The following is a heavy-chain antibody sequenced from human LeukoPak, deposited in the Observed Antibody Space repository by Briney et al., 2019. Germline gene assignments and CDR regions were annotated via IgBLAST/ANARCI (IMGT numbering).Heavy chain of an antibody. CDR3: AKAPVTTCSGAYCYPFDY. V-gene: IGHV3-7*01. CDR2: IKQDGSEK. Sequence: GGSLRLSCAASGFTFSSYWMSWVRQAPGKGLEWVANIKQDGSEKYYVDSVKGRFTISRDNAKNSLYLQMNSLRAEDTAVYYCAKAPVTTCSGAYCYPFDYWGQGTLVTVSS. D-gene: IGHD2-21*01. J-gene: IGHJ4*02. CDR1: GFTFSSYW.